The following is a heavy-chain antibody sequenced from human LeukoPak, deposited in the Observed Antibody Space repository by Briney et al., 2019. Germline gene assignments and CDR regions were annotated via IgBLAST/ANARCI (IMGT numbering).Heavy chain of an antibody. CDR2: VHLSGAS. J-gene: IGHJ4*02. V-gene: IGHV4-4*02. Sequence: SETLSLTCAVSGGSILTTNWWSWVRQPPGKGLEWIGEVHLSGASNYNPSLKSRVNMSIDKSRNQLSLELTSVTAADTAIYYCTRESGAFSPFGFWGQGTLVTVSS. CDR3: TRESGAFSPFGF. CDR1: GGSILTTNW. D-gene: IGHD1-26*01.